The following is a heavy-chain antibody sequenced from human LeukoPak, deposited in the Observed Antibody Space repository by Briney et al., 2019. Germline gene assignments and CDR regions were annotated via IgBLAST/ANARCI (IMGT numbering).Heavy chain of an antibody. Sequence: GGSLRLSCAASGFTFSDSFMNWIRQAPGKGLEWLSYISHSGSNLDYAESVRGRFTISRDNANLSLYLQINSLRAEDTAVYYCARGDSSGVPDYWGQGTLVTVSS. J-gene: IGHJ4*02. D-gene: IGHD3-22*01. V-gene: IGHV3-11*01. CDR1: GFTFSDSF. CDR3: ARGDSSGVPDY. CDR2: ISHSGSNL.